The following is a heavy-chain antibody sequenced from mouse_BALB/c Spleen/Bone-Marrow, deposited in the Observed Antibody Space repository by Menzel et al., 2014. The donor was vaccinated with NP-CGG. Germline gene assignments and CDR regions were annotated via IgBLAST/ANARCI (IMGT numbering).Heavy chain of an antibody. CDR3: ARGKGYGYVWFAY. CDR1: GYTFTSYW. CDR2: INPSTGYT. Sequence: QVQLKQSGAELAKPGASVKMSCKASGYTFTSYWMHWVKQRPGQGLEWIGYINPSTGYTEYNQKFKDKATLTADKSSSTAYMQLSSLTSGDSAVYYCARGKGYGYVWFAYWGQGTLVTVSA. D-gene: IGHD1-2*01. V-gene: IGHV1-7*01. J-gene: IGHJ3*01.